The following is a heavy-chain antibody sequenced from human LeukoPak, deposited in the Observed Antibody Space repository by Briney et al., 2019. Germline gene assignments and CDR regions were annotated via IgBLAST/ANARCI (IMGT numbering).Heavy chain of an antibody. Sequence: SETLSLTCTVSGGSISSYYWSWIRQPPGKGLEWIGYIYYSGSTNYNPSLKSRVTISVDTSKNQFSLKLSSVTAADTAVYYCARGRAAAAGTPFDYWGQGTLVTVSS. CDR1: GGSISSYY. V-gene: IGHV4-59*12. D-gene: IGHD6-13*01. CDR2: IYYSGST. J-gene: IGHJ4*02. CDR3: ARGRAAAAGTPFDY.